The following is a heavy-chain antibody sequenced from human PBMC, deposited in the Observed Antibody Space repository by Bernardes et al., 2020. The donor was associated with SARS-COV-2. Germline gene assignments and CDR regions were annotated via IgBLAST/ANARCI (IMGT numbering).Heavy chain of an antibody. J-gene: IGHJ6*02. D-gene: IGHD5-12*01. V-gene: IGHV5-51*01. Sequence: GESLKISCKGSGYSFTSYWIGWVRQMPGKGLEWMGIIYPGDSDTRYSPSFQGQVTISADKSISTAYLQWSSLKASDTAMYYCARRGAAISREGAYYYYGMDVWGQGTTVTVSS. CDR1: GYSFTSYW. CDR3: ARRGAAISREGAYYYYGMDV. CDR2: IYPGDSDT.